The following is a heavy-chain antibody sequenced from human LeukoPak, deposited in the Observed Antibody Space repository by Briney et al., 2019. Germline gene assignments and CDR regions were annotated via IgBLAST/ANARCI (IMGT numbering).Heavy chain of an antibody. V-gene: IGHV1-18*01. D-gene: IGHD5-12*01. J-gene: IGHJ3*02. CDR1: DFIFTNHG. CDR3: ARDAGWLHYEGAFDI. CDR2: ISTYNGNT. Sequence: ASVKVSCKASDFIFTNHGINWVRQAPGQGLEWMGWISTYNGNTNSAQQLQGRVTLTTDTSTSTAYMELKSLRSDDTALYYCARDAGWLHYEGAFDIWGKGTMVTVSS.